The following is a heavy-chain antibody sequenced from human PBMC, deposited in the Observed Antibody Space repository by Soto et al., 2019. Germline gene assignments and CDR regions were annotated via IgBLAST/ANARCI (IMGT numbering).Heavy chain of an antibody. V-gene: IGHV5-51*01. D-gene: IGHD6-13*01. CDR2: IYGGDSDT. Sequence: PGESLKISCKGSGFTFSNHWIAWVRQMPGRGLEWMGIIYGGDSDTRYSPSFQGQVTISADKSINTVYLQWRSLKASDTAMYFCAKDLNPPYSSSWYLSYFDYWGQGTLVTVSS. CDR1: GFTFSNHW. CDR3: AKDLNPPYSSSWYLSYFDY. J-gene: IGHJ4*02.